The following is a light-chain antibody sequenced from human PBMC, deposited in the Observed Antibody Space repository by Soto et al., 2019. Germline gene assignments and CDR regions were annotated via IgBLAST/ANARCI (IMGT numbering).Light chain of an antibody. Sequence: EIVLTQSPGTLSLSPGERATLSCRASQSVSSSFLGWYQQKPGQAPRLLIYGASSRATGIPDRFSGSGSGTDFTLTISRLEAEDFAVYYCQQYASSPWTFGQGTKVEIK. CDR3: QQYASSPWT. CDR2: GAS. J-gene: IGKJ1*01. V-gene: IGKV3-20*01. CDR1: QSVSSSF.